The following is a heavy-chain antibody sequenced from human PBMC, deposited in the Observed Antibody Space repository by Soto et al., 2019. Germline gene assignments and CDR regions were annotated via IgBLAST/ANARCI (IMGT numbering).Heavy chain of an antibody. CDR1: GFTFSSYA. Sequence: QVQLVESGGGVVQPGRSLRLSCAASGFTFSSYAMHWVSQAPGKGLEWVAVIAYDGRNKYYADSVKGRFTISRDNSKNTLYLQMNILRIAGTAVYYCASDLERAFDYWGQEPMVTVSS. CDR2: IAYDGRNK. D-gene: IGHD1-1*01. V-gene: IGHV3-30*04. CDR3: ASDLERAFDY. J-gene: IGHJ4*02.